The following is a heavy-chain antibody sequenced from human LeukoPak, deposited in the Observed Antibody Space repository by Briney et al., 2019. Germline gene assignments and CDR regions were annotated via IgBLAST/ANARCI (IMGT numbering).Heavy chain of an antibody. V-gene: IGHV3-30-3*01. CDR1: GFTFSTYA. D-gene: IGHD2-2*01. CDR2: TSSDGTVK. J-gene: IGHJ4*01. CDR3: ARDPVPAAARHFDY. Sequence: GRSLRLSCAASGFTFSTYAVHWVRQAPGKGLEWVAVTSSDGTVKYYPDSVKGRFTISRDNSKNTLYLQVNSLRPEDTGVYYCARDPVPAAARHFDYWGQGTLVTVSS.